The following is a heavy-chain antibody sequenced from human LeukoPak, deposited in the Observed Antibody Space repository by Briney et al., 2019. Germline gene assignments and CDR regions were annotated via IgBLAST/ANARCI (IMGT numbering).Heavy chain of an antibody. CDR2: ISGSGGST. CDR3: AKGPGRSGSYPVGN. V-gene: IGHV3-23*01. CDR1: GFTFSNYA. Sequence: PGGSLRLSCAASGFTFSNYAMSWVRQAPGKGLEWVSGISGSGGSTYYADSVKGRFTISRDNSKNTLYLQMNSLRAEDTAVYYCAKGPGRSGSYPVGNWGQGTLVTVSS. J-gene: IGHJ4*02. D-gene: IGHD3-10*01.